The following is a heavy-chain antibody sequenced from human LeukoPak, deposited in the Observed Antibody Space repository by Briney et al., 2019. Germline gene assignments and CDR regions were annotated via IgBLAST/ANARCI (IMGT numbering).Heavy chain of an antibody. D-gene: IGHD3-22*01. Sequence: SETLSLTCTVSGDSISSSSDYWGWIRQPRGKGLEWIGSIYYSGSTYYNPSLKSRDTISVDTSKNQFSLKLSSVTAADTAVYYCARHDAMIVAFPNSWGQGTLVTVSS. J-gene: IGHJ4*02. CDR1: GDSISSSSDY. CDR2: IYYSGST. CDR3: ARHDAMIVAFPNS. V-gene: IGHV4-39*01.